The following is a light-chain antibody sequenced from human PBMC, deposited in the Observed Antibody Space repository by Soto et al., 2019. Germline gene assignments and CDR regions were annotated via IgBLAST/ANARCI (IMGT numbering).Light chain of an antibody. CDR3: QQYGRSPPIT. Sequence: IVLTQSPATLSVSPGERATLSCRASQSVSSNLAWHQQRPGQAPRLLIYGASTRATGVPARFSGSGSGTDFTLTISRLDPEDFAVYYCQQYGRSPPITFGQGTRLEIK. CDR1: QSVSSN. J-gene: IGKJ5*01. V-gene: IGKV3-20*01. CDR2: GAS.